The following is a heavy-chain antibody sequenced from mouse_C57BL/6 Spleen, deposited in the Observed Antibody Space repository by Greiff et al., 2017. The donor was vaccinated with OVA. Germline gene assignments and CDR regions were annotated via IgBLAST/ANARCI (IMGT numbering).Heavy chain of an antibody. Sequence: VQLQQSGAELVRPGASVKLSCTASGFNIKDDYMHWVKQRPEQGLEWIGWIDPENGDTEYASKFQGKATITADTSSNTAYLQLSSLTSEDTAVYYCTRYYGSPYWYFDVWGTGTTVTVSS. V-gene: IGHV14-4*01. CDR3: TRYYGSPYWYFDV. CDR1: GFNIKDDY. J-gene: IGHJ1*03. CDR2: IDPENGDT. D-gene: IGHD1-1*01.